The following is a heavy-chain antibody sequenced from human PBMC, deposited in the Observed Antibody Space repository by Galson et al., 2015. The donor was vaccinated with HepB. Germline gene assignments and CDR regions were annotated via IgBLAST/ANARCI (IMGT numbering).Heavy chain of an antibody. CDR3: ARGENAFDY. CDR1: RGSISSSDW. CDR2: IHQSGTT. Sequence: ETLSLTCVVSRGSISSSDWWTWVRQSPGKGLEWIGEIHQSGTTNYNPSLKSRVTISVDRSKNQLSLNLRSLTAADTAVYYCARGENAFDYWGQGTLVTVSS. J-gene: IGHJ4*02. V-gene: IGHV4/OR15-8*01.